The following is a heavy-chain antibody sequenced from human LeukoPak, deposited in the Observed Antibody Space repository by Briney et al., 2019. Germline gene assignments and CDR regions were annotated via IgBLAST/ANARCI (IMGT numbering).Heavy chain of an antibody. CDR3: AGLGYGDYPALAFDI. Sequence: SETLSLTCTVSGGSISSSSYYWGWIRQPPGKGLEWIGSIYYSGSTYYNPSLKSRVTISVDTSKNQFSLKLSSVTAADTAVYYCAGLGYGDYPALAFDIWGQGTMVTVSS. CDR1: GGSISSSSYY. J-gene: IGHJ3*02. D-gene: IGHD4-17*01. CDR2: IYYSGST. V-gene: IGHV4-39*01.